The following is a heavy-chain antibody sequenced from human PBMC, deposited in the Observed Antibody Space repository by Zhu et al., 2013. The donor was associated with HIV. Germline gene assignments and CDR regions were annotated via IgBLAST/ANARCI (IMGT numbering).Heavy chain of an antibody. D-gene: IGHD3-22*01. Sequence: QVQLVQSGAEVKKPGSSVKVSCKASGGSFSTYIISWVRQAPGQGLEWMGGIMPLLGTPNYAQNFQGRVTITADESTSTAYMELTSLRSEDTAVFYCATLGYYYDSSDSLYYSDFWGQGTLVTASS. V-gene: IGHV1-69*01. CDR2: IMPLLGTP. CDR1: GGSFSTYI. CDR3: ATLGYYYDSSDSLYYSDF. J-gene: IGHJ4*02.